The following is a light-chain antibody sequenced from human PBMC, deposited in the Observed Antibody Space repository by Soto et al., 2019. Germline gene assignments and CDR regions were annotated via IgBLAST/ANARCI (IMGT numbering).Light chain of an antibody. CDR2: GAS. CDR1: QGISSY. CDR3: QQLNNFPPT. Sequence: DFQLTQSPSFLSASVGDRVTITCRASQGISSYLAWYQQRPGKAPKLLMYGASTLQSGVPSRFSGSASGTTFTLTINTLQPEDLATYYCQQLNNFPPTFGQGTKVE. J-gene: IGKJ1*01. V-gene: IGKV1-9*01.